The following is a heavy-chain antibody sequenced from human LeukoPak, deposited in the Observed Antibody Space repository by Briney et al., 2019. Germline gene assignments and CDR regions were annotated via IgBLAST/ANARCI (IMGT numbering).Heavy chain of an antibody. CDR3: AREVYDYSNYVDY. Sequence: PSETLSLTCTVSGGSISSYYWSWIRQPPGKGLEWIGYIYYSGSTNYNPPLKSRVTISVDTSKNQFSLKLSSVTAADTAVYYCAREVYDYSNYVDYWGQGTLVTVSS. J-gene: IGHJ4*02. V-gene: IGHV4-59*01. CDR2: IYYSGST. D-gene: IGHD4-11*01. CDR1: GGSISSYY.